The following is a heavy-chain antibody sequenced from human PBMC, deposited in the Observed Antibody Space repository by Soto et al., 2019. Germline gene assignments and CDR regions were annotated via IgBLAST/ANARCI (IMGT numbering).Heavy chain of an antibody. CDR1: GFTFSSYG. CDR2: ISYDGSNK. J-gene: IGHJ4*02. D-gene: IGHD3-10*01. Sequence: VQLVESGGGVVQPGRSLRLSCAASGFTFSSYGMHWVRQAPGKGLEWVAVISYDGSNKYYADSVKGRFTISRDNSKNTLYLQMNSLRAEDTAVYYCAKERNGAMVRGVGDYWGQGTLVTVSS. CDR3: AKERNGAMVRGVGDY. V-gene: IGHV3-30*18.